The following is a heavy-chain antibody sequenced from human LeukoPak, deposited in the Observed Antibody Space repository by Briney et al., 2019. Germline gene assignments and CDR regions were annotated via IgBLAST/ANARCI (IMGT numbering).Heavy chain of an antibody. D-gene: IGHD3-16*02. CDR1: GFTFQNYW. V-gene: IGHV3-7*03. J-gene: IGHJ4*02. Sequence: GGSLRLSWAASGFTFQNYWMSWVRQAPGKGLEWVANIKQDGSQKYYVDSVEGRFIISRENAKNSLYLQMNSLRAEDTAVYYCARIVPGEVSRSDYWGQGTLVTVSS. CDR3: ARIVPGEVSRSDY. CDR2: IKQDGSQK.